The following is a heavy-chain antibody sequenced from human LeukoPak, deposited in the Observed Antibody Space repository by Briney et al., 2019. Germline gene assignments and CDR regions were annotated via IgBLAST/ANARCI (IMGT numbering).Heavy chain of an antibody. CDR3: ARDTYQLRMVDI. CDR1: GFTVSSNY. Sequence: GGSLRLSCAASGFTVSSNYMSWVRQAPGKGLEWVSVIYSGGSTYYADSVKGRFTISRDNAKNTLYLQMNSLRAEDTAVYYCARDTYQLRMVDIWGQGTMVTVSS. V-gene: IGHV3-53*01. D-gene: IGHD2-2*01. J-gene: IGHJ3*02. CDR2: IYSGGST.